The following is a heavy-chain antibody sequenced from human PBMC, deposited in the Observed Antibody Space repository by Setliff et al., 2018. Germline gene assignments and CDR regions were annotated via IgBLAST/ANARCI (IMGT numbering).Heavy chain of an antibody. CDR3: ARVHYETSTYSPTLFDH. D-gene: IGHD3-22*01. Sequence: PGGSLRLSCAASGFTFSSYWMSWVRQAPGKGLEWVANIKQDGSEKYYVDSVKGRLTISRDNSKNSVFLQMNSLRVEDTAVYYCARVHYETSTYSPTLFDHWGQGALVTVSS. CDR2: IKQDGSEK. J-gene: IGHJ4*02. V-gene: IGHV3-7*03. CDR1: GFTFSSYW.